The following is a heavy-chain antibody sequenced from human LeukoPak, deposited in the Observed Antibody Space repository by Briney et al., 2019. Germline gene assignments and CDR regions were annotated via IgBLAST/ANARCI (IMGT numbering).Heavy chain of an antibody. D-gene: IGHD6-13*01. V-gene: IGHV4-59*08. CDR2: LFHSGTR. Sequence: PSETLSLTCTVSGGFIGTFYWTWIRQPPGKGLEWIGYLFHSGTRRYNPSLKSRVTISADTTKNQIFLTLNSTTAADTAVYYCARRRGWKQQLVYFDYWGQGTLATVSS. CDR1: GGFIGTFY. CDR3: ARRRGWKQQLVYFDY. J-gene: IGHJ4*02.